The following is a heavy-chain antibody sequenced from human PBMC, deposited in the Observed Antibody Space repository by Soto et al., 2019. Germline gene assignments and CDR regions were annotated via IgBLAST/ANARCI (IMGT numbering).Heavy chain of an antibody. Sequence: SETLSLTCPVSGGSIRSYYWSWIRQPPGKGLEWIGYIYYSGSTNYNPSLKSRVTISVDTSKNQFSLKLSSVTAADTAVYYCASEDYYDSSGSQGPFDIWGQGTMVTVSS. CDR2: IYYSGST. CDR3: ASEDYYDSSGSQGPFDI. CDR1: GGSIRSYY. V-gene: IGHV4-59*01. D-gene: IGHD3-22*01. J-gene: IGHJ3*02.